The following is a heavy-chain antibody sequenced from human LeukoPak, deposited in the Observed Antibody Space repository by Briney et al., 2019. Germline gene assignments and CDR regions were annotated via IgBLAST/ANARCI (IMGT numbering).Heavy chain of an antibody. D-gene: IGHD5-12*01. CDR3: AREYSGYAYY. J-gene: IGHJ4*02. Sequence: SVKVSCEASGGTFSSYAISWVRQAPGQRLEWMGGIIPIFGTANYAQKFQGRVTITADESTSTAYMELSSLRSEDTAVYYCAREYSGYAYYWGQGTLVTVSS. V-gene: IGHV1-69*13. CDR2: IIPIFGTA. CDR1: GGTFSSYA.